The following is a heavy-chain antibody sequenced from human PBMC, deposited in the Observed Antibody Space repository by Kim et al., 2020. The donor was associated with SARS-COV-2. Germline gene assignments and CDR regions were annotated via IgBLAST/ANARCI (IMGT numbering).Heavy chain of an antibody. CDR2: ISYDGSNK. Sequence: GGSLRLSCAASGFTFSSYGMHWVRQAPGKGLEWVAVISYDGSNKYYADSVKGRFTISRDNSKNTLYLQMNSLRAEDTAVYYCAKESRVEWLVLLYYFDYWGQGTLVTVSS. CDR3: AKESRVEWLVLLYYFDY. D-gene: IGHD6-19*01. CDR1: GFTFSSYG. V-gene: IGHV3-30*18. J-gene: IGHJ4*02.